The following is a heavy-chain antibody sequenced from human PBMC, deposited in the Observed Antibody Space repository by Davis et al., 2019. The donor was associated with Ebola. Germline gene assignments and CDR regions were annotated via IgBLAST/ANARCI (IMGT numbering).Heavy chain of an antibody. CDR2: ISYDGSKK. CDR1: GFTFSSYA. J-gene: IGHJ6*02. D-gene: IGHD3-3*01. CDR3: AREGVGGHGMDV. V-gene: IGHV3-30-3*01. Sequence: GESLKISCAASGFTFSSYAMHWVRQAPGKGLEWVTLISYDGSKKYYADSVKGRFTISRDNSKNTLYLQMNSLRVEDTAVYYCAREGVGGHGMDVWGQGTTVTVSS.